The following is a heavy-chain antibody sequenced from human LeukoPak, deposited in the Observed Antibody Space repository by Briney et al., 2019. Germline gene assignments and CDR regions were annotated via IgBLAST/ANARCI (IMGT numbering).Heavy chain of an antibody. CDR3: AKGGGAAGQKTQSNYFDY. D-gene: IGHD6-13*01. J-gene: IGHJ4*02. V-gene: IGHV3-30*18. CDR2: ISYDGSNK. CDR1: GFTFSSYG. Sequence: GGSLRLSCAASGFTFSSYGMHWVRQAPGKGLEWVAVISYDGSNKYYADSVKGRFTISRDNSKNTLYLQMNSLRAEDTAVYYCAKGGGAAGQKTQSNYFDYWGQGTLVTVSS.